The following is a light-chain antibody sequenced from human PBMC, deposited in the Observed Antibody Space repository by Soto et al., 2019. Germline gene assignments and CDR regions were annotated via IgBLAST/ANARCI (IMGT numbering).Light chain of an antibody. CDR3: QQSLIRPTYT. Sequence: VTKSATTLSLSPGARATLSCRASQSVSSKLAWYQQKPGQAPRLLIYDAFTRATGIPARFSGSGSGTEFTLPISSLQSQDYAAYYCQQSLIRPTYTFGQGTKVDIK. V-gene: IGKV3-15*01. CDR1: QSVSSK. J-gene: IGKJ2*01. CDR2: DAF.